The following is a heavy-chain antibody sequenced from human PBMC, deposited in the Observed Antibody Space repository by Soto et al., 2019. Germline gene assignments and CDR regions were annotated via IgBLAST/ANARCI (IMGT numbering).Heavy chain of an antibody. Sequence: QEQLVESGGGMVQPGGSLRLSCAVSGFTLDTYGMHWVRQAAGQGLEWVAVSWHDGRHLDYADSVRGRFTVFRDDSKNSLFVEMTGLRGDNTAVYYCARDGGASPPGDFFPHGFDLGGQGTLVTFSS. CDR3: ARDGGASPPGDFFPHGFDL. CDR2: SWHDGRHL. V-gene: IGHV3-33*01. J-gene: IGHJ3*01. D-gene: IGHD3-16*01. CDR1: GFTLDTYG.